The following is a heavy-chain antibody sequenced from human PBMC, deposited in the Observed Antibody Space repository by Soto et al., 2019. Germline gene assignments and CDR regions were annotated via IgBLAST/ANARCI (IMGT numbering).Heavy chain of an antibody. CDR1: GGSVDRGDYY. CDR3: ARTKYDSVWGSYGFDY. J-gene: IGHJ4*02. D-gene: IGHD3-16*01. CDR2: ISYSGNT. V-gene: IGHV4-30-4*01. Sequence: PSETLSLTCTVSGGSVDRGDYYWTWIRQPPGKGLEWIGYISYSGNTYYNPSLKSRVTISVDTSKNQFSLKLNSVTAADTAVYFCARTKYDSVWGSYGFDYWGQGTLVTVSS.